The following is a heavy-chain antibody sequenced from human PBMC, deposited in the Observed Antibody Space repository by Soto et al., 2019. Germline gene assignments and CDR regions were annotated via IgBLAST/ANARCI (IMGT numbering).Heavy chain of an antibody. V-gene: IGHV3-53*05. CDR2: IYSGGTS. CDR3: ARGGYDGMDV. J-gene: IGHJ6*02. Sequence: EVQLVETGGGLIQPGGSLRLSCAASGFTVTSDYMTWVRQAPGKGLEWVSVIYSGGTSYYADSVKGRFTVSRDNSKNTLYLQMNSLTSEDTAVYYCARGGYDGMDVCGQGTTVTVSS. D-gene: IGHD3-16*01. CDR1: GFTVTSDY.